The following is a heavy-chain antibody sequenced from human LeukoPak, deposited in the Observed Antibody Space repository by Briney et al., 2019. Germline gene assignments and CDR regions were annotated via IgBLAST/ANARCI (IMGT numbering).Heavy chain of an antibody. CDR1: GFTFSSYG. Sequence: GGSLRLSCAASGFTFSSYGMHWVRQAPGKGLEWVAFIRYDGSNKYYADSVKGRFTISRDNSKNTLYLQMNSLRAEDPAVYYCARASGGVSGYDLYYFDFWGQGTLVTVSS. V-gene: IGHV3-30*02. D-gene: IGHD5-12*01. CDR2: IRYDGSNK. CDR3: ARASGGVSGYDLYYFDF. J-gene: IGHJ4*02.